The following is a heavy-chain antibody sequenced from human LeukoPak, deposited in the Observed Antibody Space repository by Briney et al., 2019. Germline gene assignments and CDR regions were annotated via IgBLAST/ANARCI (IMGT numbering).Heavy chain of an antibody. D-gene: IGHD6-19*01. J-gene: IGHJ6*04. Sequence: GASVKVSCKASGYTFTGYYMHWVRQAPGQGLEWMGWINPNSGGTNYAQKSQGRVTMTRDMSTSTVYMELSSLRSEDTAVYYCARGYSSGLMDVWGKGTTITVSS. CDR2: INPNSGGT. V-gene: IGHV1-2*02. CDR3: ARGYSSGLMDV. CDR1: GYTFTGYY.